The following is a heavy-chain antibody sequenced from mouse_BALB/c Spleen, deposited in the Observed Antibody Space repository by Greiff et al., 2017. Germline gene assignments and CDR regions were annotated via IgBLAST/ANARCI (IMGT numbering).Heavy chain of an antibody. D-gene: IGHD1-2*01. CDR1: GFTFTDYY. J-gene: IGHJ2*01. V-gene: IGHV7-3*02. CDR2: IRNKANGYTT. Sequence: EVNVVESGGGLVQPGGSLRLSCATSGFTFTDYYMSWVRQPPGKALEWLGFIRNKANGYTTEYSASVKGRFTISRDNSQSILYLQMNTLRAEDSATYYCARDYYGYEGYFDYWGQGTTLTVSS. CDR3: ARDYYGYEGYFDY.